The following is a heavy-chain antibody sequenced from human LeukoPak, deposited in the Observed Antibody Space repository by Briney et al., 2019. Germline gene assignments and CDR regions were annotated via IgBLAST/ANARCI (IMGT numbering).Heavy chain of an antibody. V-gene: IGHV4-38-2*02. Sequence: PSETLSLTCIVSGYSISSGYYWGWIRQPPGKGLEWIGSIYHSGSTYYNPSLKSRVTISVDTSKNQLSLKLRSATAADTAVYYCARLRGYNYGYSDYWGQGTLVTVSS. J-gene: IGHJ4*02. CDR2: IYHSGST. D-gene: IGHD5-18*01. CDR1: GYSISSGYY. CDR3: ARLRGYNYGYSDY.